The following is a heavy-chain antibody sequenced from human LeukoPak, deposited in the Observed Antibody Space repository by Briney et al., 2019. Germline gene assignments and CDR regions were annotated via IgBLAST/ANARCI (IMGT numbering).Heavy chain of an antibody. CDR1: GGSISSYY. CDR2: IYTSGST. CDR3: ASRGGGYCSGGSCYGIDGSLKN. D-gene: IGHD2-15*01. Sequence: SETLSLTCTVSGGSISSYYWSWIRQPAGKGLEWIGRIYTSGSTNYNPSLKSRVTMSVDTSKNQFSLKLSSVTAADTAVYYCASRGGGYCSGGSCYGIDGSLKNWGQGTLVTVSS. J-gene: IGHJ4*02. V-gene: IGHV4-4*07.